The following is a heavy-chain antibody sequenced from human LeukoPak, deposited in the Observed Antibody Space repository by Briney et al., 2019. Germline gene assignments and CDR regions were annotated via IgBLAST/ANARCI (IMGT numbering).Heavy chain of an antibody. CDR1: GGSISSSNW. V-gene: IGHV4-4*02. Sequence: SETLSLTCAVSGGSISSSNWWSWVRQPPGKGLEWIGEIYRSGSTNYNPSLRSRVTISVDNSKNQFSLKLTSVTAADTAVYYCARDYYGLDYWGQGTLVTVSS. J-gene: IGHJ4*02. D-gene: IGHD3-10*01. CDR3: ARDYYGLDY. CDR2: IYRSGST.